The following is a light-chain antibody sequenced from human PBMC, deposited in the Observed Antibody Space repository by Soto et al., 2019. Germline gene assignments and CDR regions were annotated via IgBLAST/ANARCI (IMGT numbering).Light chain of an antibody. V-gene: IGKV3-11*01. J-gene: IGKJ5*01. Sequence: PGERVTLSCRASQSVNSDLAWYQQTPGQAPRPLIYDASTRAAGVPARFSGSGSGTDYTLTVSSLEPEDFAVYYCQQRSYPITFGQGTRLEIK. CDR3: QQRSYPIT. CDR1: QSVNSD. CDR2: DAS.